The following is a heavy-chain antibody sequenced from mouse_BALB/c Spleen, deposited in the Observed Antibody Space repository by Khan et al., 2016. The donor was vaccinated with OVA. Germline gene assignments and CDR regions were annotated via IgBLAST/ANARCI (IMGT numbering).Heavy chain of an antibody. Sequence: VQLQESGSELVKPGPSVKLSCKTSGYTYTNYWFQWVKPRPGQGLGWIGQLFHRTGTPSYNQNFKAKAKLTLDKSVSTGYMELRSLTSEDSDVYCCARGYFRNKEFAYWGQGTLVTVPA. CDR3: ARGYFRNKEFAY. V-gene: IGHV1S132*01. CDR2: LFHRTGTP. J-gene: IGHJ3*01. CDR1: GYTYTNYW. D-gene: IGHD2-5*01.